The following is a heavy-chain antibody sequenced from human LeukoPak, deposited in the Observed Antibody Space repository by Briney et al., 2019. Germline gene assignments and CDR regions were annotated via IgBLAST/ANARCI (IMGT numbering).Heavy chain of an antibody. J-gene: IGHJ4*02. CDR3: ARDQNSYYYDSSGGLDY. CDR1: GFTFSSYE. CDR2: ISSSGSTI. V-gene: IGHV3-48*03. D-gene: IGHD3-22*01. Sequence: GGSLRLSCAASGFTFSSYEMNWVRQAPGKGLEWVSYISSSGSTIYYADSVKGRFTTSRDNAKNSLYLQMNSLRAEDTAVYYCARDQNSYYYDSSGGLDYWGQGTLVTVSS.